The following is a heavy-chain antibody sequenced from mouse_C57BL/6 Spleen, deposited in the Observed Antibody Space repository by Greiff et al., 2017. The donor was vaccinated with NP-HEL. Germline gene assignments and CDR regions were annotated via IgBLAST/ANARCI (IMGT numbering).Heavy chain of an antibody. V-gene: IGHV1-26*01. D-gene: IGHD1-1*01. CDR2: INPNNGGT. J-gene: IGHJ3*01. CDR1: GYTFTDYY. Sequence: EVQLQQSGPELVKPGASVKISCKASGYTFTDYYMNWVKQSHGKSLEWIGDINPNNGGTSYNQKFKGKATLTVDKSSSTAYMELRSLTSEDSAVYYWARGGDYGSSHEGFAYWGQGTLVTVSA. CDR3: ARGGDYGSSHEGFAY.